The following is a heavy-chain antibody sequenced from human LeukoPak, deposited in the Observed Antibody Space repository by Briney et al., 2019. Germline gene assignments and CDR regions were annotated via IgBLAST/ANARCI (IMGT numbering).Heavy chain of an antibody. CDR1: GYTFTSYD. V-gene: IGHV1-8*01. CDR3: ARVRQLAERSFQH. D-gene: IGHD5-24*01. J-gene: IGHJ1*01. CDR2: VNPNSGNT. Sequence: ASVKVSCKASGYTFTSYDINWVRQATGQGLEWMGWVNPNSGNTGYAQKFQGRVTMTRNTSISTAYMELSSLRSEDTAVYYCARVRQLAERSFQHWGQGTLVTVSS.